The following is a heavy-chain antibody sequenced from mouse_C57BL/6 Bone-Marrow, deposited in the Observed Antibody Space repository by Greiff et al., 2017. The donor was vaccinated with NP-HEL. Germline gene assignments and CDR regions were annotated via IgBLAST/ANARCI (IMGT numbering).Heavy chain of an antibody. CDR2: IDPENGDP. CDR3: TTEVAKDY. V-gene: IGHV14-4*01. D-gene: IGHD1-1*01. Sequence: VQLQQSGAELVRPGASVKLSCTASGFNIKDDYMHWVKQRPEQGLEWIGWIDPENGDPEYASKFQGKATITADTSSNTAYLQLSSLTSEDTAVYYCTTEVAKDYWGQGTTLTVSS. CDR1: GFNIKDDY. J-gene: IGHJ2*01.